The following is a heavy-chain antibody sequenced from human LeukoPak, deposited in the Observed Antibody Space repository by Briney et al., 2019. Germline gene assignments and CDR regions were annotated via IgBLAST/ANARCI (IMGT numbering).Heavy chain of an antibody. CDR2: IKQDGSEK. D-gene: IGHD3-16*01. J-gene: IGHJ4*02. V-gene: IGHV3-7*03. CDR3: ASSKFDTSSSFDY. Sequence: GGSLRLSCAASGFTFSSYWMSWVRQAPGKGLEWVANIKQDGSEKYYVDSVKGRLTISRDNAKNSLYLQMNSLRAEDTAVYYCASSKFDTSSSFDYWGQGTLVTVSS. CDR1: GFTFSSYW.